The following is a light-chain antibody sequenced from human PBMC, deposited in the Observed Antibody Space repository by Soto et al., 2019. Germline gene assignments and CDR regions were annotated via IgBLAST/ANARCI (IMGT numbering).Light chain of an antibody. CDR1: QSVGPT. CDR3: QQYYNWPPFT. Sequence: EIVMTQSPATLSVSPGQRFTPPARPSQSVGPTIAWYQQKPGQAPSPLIYGASPRATGVPARFSGSGSGTAFTLTISSLQSEDFANYYCQQYYNWPPFTFGQGTKLEIK. CDR2: GAS. J-gene: IGKJ2*01. V-gene: IGKV3-15*01.